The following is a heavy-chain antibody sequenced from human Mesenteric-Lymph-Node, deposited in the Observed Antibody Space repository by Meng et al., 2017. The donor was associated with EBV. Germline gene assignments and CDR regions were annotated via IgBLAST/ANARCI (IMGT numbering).Heavy chain of an antibody. Sequence: QAQPQESGPGLVKPSETLSLPCPVSGGSVNSGSYYWGWIRQPPGKGLEWIGSIYYSGSTYYNPSLKSRVTISVDTSKNQFSLKLSSVTAADTAVYYCARHLTIQLWFAWFDPWGQGTLVTVSS. V-gene: IGHV4-39*01. D-gene: IGHD5-18*01. CDR1: GGSVNSGSYY. J-gene: IGHJ5*02. CDR3: ARHLTIQLWFAWFDP. CDR2: IYYSGST.